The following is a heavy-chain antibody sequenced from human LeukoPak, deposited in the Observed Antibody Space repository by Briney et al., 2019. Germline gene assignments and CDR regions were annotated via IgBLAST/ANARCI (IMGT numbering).Heavy chain of an antibody. Sequence: ASVKVSCKASRYTFASYDINWVRQAPGQGLEWMGWMNPTTGNTGYAQNFQGRVIITRNTSISTAYMELSSLRSEDTAVYYCARGVRIIGYYGSGSHTYYFDYWGQGTLVTVSS. V-gene: IGHV1-8*01. CDR2: MNPTTGNT. CDR1: RYTFASYD. J-gene: IGHJ4*02. D-gene: IGHD3-10*01. CDR3: ARGVRIIGYYGSGSHTYYFDY.